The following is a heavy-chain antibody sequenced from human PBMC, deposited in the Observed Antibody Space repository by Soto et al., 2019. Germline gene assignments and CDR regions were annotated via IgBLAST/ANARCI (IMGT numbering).Heavy chain of an antibody. J-gene: IGHJ4*02. V-gene: IGHV3-23*01. CDR3: AKRPLTAAGFDY. D-gene: IGHD6-13*01. CDR2: ITGSGGGT. CDR1: GFTFSNYA. Sequence: GGSPRLSCAASGFTFSNYAMTWVRQAPGKGLEWVSVITGSGGGTYFVDSVKGRFTISRDNSKNTVYLQMNSLRAEDTAVYYCAKRPLTAAGFDYWGQGTLVTVSS.